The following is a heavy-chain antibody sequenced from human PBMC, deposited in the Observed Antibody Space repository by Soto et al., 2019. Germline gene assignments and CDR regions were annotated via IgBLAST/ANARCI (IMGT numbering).Heavy chain of an antibody. D-gene: IGHD2-15*01. Sequence: PSETLSLTCTVSGGSISSSSYYWGWIRQPPGKGLEWIGSIYYSGSTYYNPSLKSRVTISVDTSKNQFSLKLGSVTAADTAVYYCASRIVVVVAATDAFDIWGQGTMVTVSS. J-gene: IGHJ3*02. CDR2: IYYSGST. CDR1: GGSISSSSYY. CDR3: ASRIVVVVAATDAFDI. V-gene: IGHV4-39*01.